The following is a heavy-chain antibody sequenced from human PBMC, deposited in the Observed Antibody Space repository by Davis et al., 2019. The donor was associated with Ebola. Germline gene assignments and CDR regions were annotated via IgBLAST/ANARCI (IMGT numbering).Heavy chain of an antibody. CDR3: AKNIPGNNPFDS. CDR1: GFTFSSYA. V-gene: IGHV3-64*02. J-gene: IGHJ4*02. Sequence: SLNTSCAASGFTFSSYAMHWVRQAPGKGLEYVSAISSNGGSTYYADSVKGRFTISRDTSMNMLYLQMNSLRAEDTAVYYCAKNIPGNNPFDSWGQGTLVTVSS. CDR2: ISSNGGST. D-gene: IGHD1-14*01.